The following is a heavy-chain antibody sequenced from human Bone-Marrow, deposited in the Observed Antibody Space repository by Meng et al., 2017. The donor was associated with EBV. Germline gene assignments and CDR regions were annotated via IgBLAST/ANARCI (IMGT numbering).Heavy chain of an antibody. Sequence: EVQLVESGGGLVKPGGSLRLSCAASGFIFSTYSMNWVRQGPGKGLEWVSSISSSSGDIQYADSVKGRFTISRDNAKNSLYLQMNSLRAEDTAVYYCARPLYGSGSFRFDYWGQGTLVTVGS. D-gene: IGHD3-10*01. J-gene: IGHJ4*02. V-gene: IGHV3-21*01. CDR2: ISSSSGDI. CDR1: GFIFSTYS. CDR3: ARPLYGSGSFRFDY.